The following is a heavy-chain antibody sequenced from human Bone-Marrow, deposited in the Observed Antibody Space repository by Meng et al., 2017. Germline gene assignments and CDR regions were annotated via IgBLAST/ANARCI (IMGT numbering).Heavy chain of an antibody. CDR1: GGTFSSYA. CDR2: IIPIFGTA. J-gene: IGHJ5*02. CDR3: ARDYDSSGYSWFDP. Sequence: SVKVSCKASGGTFSSYAISWVRQAPGQGLEWMGGIIPIFGTANYAQKFQGRVTITTDESTSTAYMELSRLRSDDTAVYYCARDYDSSGYSWFDPWGQGTLVTVSS. D-gene: IGHD3-22*01. V-gene: IGHV1-69*05.